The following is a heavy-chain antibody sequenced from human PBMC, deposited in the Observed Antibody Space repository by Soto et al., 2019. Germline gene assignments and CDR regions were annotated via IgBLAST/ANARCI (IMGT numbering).Heavy chain of an antibody. D-gene: IGHD6-6*01. J-gene: IGHJ3*02. CDR2: INHSGNT. V-gene: IGHV4-34*01. Sequence: PSETLSLTCAVYGWSFSGYYWTWIRQPPWKGLEWLGEINHSGNTNYSPSLKSRVTISIDTSKNQFSLKLSSVTAADTAVYYCARVGAARLIGAFDIWGQGTMVTVSS. CDR1: GWSFSGYY. CDR3: ARVGAARLIGAFDI.